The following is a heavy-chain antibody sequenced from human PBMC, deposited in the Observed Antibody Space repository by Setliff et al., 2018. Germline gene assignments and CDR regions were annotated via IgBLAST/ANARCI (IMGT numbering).Heavy chain of an antibody. V-gene: IGHV4-34*01. CDR2: INHSGST. CDR3: ARVPHIWFGELVTFDDAFDI. J-gene: IGHJ3*02. Sequence: SETLSLTCAVYGGSFTDHFWSWIRQPPGKGLEWIGEINHSGSTNYNPSLKSXXXXSVXXXXXXXXXXXXXXXXXXXXVXFXARVPHIWFGELVTFDDAFDIWGQGTMVTVSS. CDR1: GGSFTDHF. D-gene: IGHD3-10*01.